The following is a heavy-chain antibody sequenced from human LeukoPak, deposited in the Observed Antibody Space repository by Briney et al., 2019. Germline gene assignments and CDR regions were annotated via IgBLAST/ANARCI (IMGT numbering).Heavy chain of an antibody. V-gene: IGHV4-39*07. CDR2: VHLSGRT. Sequence: SETLSLTCTVSGGSISSSSYYWGWVRQPPGEGLEWIGEVHLSGRTNYNPSLESRVTMSVDMSENHISLKLTSVTAADTAVYYCAREGGPYRPLDYSGQGTLVTVSS. CDR3: AREGGPYRPLDY. CDR1: GGSISSSSYY. J-gene: IGHJ4*02.